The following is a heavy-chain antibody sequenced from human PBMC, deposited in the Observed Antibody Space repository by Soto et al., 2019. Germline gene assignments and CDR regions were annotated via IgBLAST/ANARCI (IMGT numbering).Heavy chain of an antibody. CDR3: AGSRMHYYGSGSLPGY. J-gene: IGHJ4*02. CDR2: INHSGST. V-gene: IGHV4-34*01. D-gene: IGHD3-10*01. Sequence: SETLSLTCAVYGGSFSGYYWSWIRQPPGKGLEWIGEINHSGSTNYNPSLKSRVTISVDTSKNQFSLKLSSVTAADTAVYYCAGSRMHYYGSGSLPGYWGQRTLVTVSS. CDR1: GGSFSGYY.